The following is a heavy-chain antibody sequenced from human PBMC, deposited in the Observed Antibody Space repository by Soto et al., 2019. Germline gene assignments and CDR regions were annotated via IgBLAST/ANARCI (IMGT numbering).Heavy chain of an antibody. D-gene: IGHD6-13*01. Sequence: ASVKVSCKASGYTFTSYGISWVRQAPGQGLEWMGWISAYNGNTNYAQKLQGRVTMTTDTSTSTAYMELRSLRSDDTAVYYCARDRQGLQHQLVYYYYGMDVWGQGTTVTVSS. J-gene: IGHJ6*02. CDR2: ISAYNGNT. V-gene: IGHV1-18*04. CDR3: ARDRQGLQHQLVYYYYGMDV. CDR1: GYTFTSYG.